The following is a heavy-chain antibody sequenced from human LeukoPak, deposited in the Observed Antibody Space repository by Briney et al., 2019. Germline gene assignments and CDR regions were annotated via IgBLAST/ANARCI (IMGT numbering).Heavy chain of an antibody. Sequence: SEPLSLTCTVSGGSISGYYWGWIRQPPGKGLEWIGYVYDSGSTNYNPSLKSRVTISVDTSKNQFSLKLSSVTAADTAVYYCARGSGWLLRFWGQGTLVTVSS. CDR3: ARGSGWLLRF. V-gene: IGHV4-59*01. CDR1: GGSISGYY. D-gene: IGHD3-9*01. J-gene: IGHJ4*02. CDR2: VYDSGST.